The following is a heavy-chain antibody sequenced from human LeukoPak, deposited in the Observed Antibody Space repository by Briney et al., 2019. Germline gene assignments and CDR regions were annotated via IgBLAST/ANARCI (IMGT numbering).Heavy chain of an antibody. J-gene: IGHJ6*03. V-gene: IGHV3-11*01. Sequence: GGSLRLSCAASGFTFGDYYMSWIRQSPGRGLESVSYISSRASTIHDADSVKGRFTISRDNAKNSLYLEMNSLRADDTAVYYCARNRKYRSGWVGGTLGYYYYMDVWGSGTTVTVSS. CDR3: ARNRKYRSGWVGGTLGYYYYMDV. CDR1: GFTFGDYY. D-gene: IGHD6-19*01. CDR2: ISSRASTI.